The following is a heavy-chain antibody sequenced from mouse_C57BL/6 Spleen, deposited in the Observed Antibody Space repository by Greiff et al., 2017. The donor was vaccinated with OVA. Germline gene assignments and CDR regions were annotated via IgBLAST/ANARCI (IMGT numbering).Heavy chain of an antibody. D-gene: IGHD3-2*02. CDR1: GYTFTSYW. V-gene: IGHV1-74*01. CDR3: AIDGGQRRLRGAMDY. Sequence: QVQLQQPGAELVKPGASVKVSCKASGYTFTSYWMHWVKQRPGQGLEWIGRINPYDSDTNYNHKFKGKATLTVDKSSSTAYMQLSSLTSEDSAVYYGAIDGGQRRLRGAMDYWGQGTSVTVSS. CDR2: INPYDSDT. J-gene: IGHJ4*01.